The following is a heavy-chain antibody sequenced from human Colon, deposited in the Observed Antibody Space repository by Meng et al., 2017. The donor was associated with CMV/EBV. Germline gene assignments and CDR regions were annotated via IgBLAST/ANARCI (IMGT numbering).Heavy chain of an antibody. V-gene: IGHV3-48*04. Sequence: GESLKISCVVSGFTFSSYSMSWVRQAPGKGLEWVSYISYTGSTIYYADSVKGRFAISRDTAKNTLYLQMNSLRAEDTAVYYCARDGAPTYYDFWSGPTYYYYGMDVWGQGTTVTVSS. J-gene: IGHJ6*02. D-gene: IGHD3-3*01. CDR2: ISYTGSTI. CDR1: GFTFSSYS. CDR3: ARDGAPTYYDFWSGPTYYYYGMDV.